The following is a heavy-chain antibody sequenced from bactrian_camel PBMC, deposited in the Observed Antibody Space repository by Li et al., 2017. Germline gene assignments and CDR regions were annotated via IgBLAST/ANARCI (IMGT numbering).Heavy chain of an antibody. D-gene: IGHD1*01. CDR3: AARATTGYECYSGSWYQSAD. CDR2: IDSDGTV. J-gene: IGHJ4*01. CDR1: GHPYPTTC. Sequence: HVQLVESGGGSVQAGGSLRLSCVGSGHPYPTTCMSWFRQAPGKQREWVAAIDSDGTVTYADSVKGRFTISQDSRKDTVWLQMFDLKPEDTGIYYCAARATTGYECYSGSWYQSADWGQGTQVTVS. V-gene: IGHV3S53*01.